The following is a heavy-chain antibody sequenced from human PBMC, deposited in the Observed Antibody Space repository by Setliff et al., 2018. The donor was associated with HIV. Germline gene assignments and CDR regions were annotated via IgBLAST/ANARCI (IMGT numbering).Heavy chain of an antibody. CDR3: AREPDY. D-gene: IGHD1-1*01. V-gene: IGHV4-34*01. CDR2: TSHSGNP. CDR1: GGPLSGHY. Sequence: SETLSLTCAVYGGPLSGHYWSWIRQPPGQGLEWIGETSHSGNPHYSPSLKSRVTISMDTSRNQFSLKLTSMTAADTAVYYCAREPDYWGQGTLVTVSS. J-gene: IGHJ4*02.